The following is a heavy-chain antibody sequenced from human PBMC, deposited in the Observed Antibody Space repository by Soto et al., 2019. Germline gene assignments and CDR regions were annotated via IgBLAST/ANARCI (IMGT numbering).Heavy chain of an antibody. Sequence: QVQLVESGGGVVQPGRSLRLSCATSGFNFSDDGMHWVRQSPVKGLEWVAVISYDGSIQYYGDSVKGRFTISRDNSKNTLYLHMNSLRPADSAVYYCAKAPQSSGFEFWGQGTLVTVSS. D-gene: IGHD3-22*01. CDR2: ISYDGSIQ. V-gene: IGHV3-30*18. CDR3: AKAPQSSGFEF. J-gene: IGHJ4*02. CDR1: GFNFSDDG.